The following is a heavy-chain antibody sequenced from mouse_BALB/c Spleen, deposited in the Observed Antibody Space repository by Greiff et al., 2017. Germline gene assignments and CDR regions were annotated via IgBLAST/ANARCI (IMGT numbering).Heavy chain of an antibody. CDR1: GFTFSSYA. CDR3: ARGLSPFITYYFDY. V-gene: IGHV5-6-5*01. J-gene: IGHJ2*01. Sequence: EVKLVESGGGLVKPGGSLKLSCAASGFTFSSYAMSWVRQTPEKRLEWVASISSGGSTYYPDSVKGRFTISRDNARNILYLQMSSLRSEDTAMYYCARGLSPFITYYFDYWGQGTTLTVSS. CDR2: ISSGGST. D-gene: IGHD1-2*01.